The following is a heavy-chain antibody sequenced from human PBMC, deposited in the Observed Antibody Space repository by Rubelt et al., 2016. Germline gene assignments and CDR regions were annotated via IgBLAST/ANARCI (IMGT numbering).Heavy chain of an antibody. D-gene: IGHD3-3*01. V-gene: IGHV4-39*07. J-gene: IGHJ4*02. CDR2: IYYSGST. CDR3: ARLGTYYDFWSGYSRPYYFDY. Sequence: GLEWIGSIYYSGSTYYNPSLKSRVTISVDTSKNQFSLKLSSVTAADTAVYYCARLGTYYDFWSGYSRPYYFDYWGQGTLVTVSS.